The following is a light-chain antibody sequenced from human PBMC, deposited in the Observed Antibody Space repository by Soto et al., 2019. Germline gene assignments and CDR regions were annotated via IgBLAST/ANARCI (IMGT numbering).Light chain of an antibody. CDR2: VDS. V-gene: IGKV2-28*01. CDR3: MQALQTPRT. J-gene: IGKJ1*01. CDR1: QSLLHSSNGYNY. Sequence: DIVMTQSPLSLPVTPGEPASISCRSSQSLLHSSNGYNYLDWYLQKPGQSPQLLIYVDSNRASGVPDRFSGSGAGTHFTLKISRVEAEDVGVYYCMQALQTPRTFGQGTRLEIK.